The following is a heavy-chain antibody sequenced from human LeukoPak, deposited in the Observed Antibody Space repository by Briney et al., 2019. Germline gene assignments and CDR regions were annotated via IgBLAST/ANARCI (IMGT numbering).Heavy chain of an antibody. CDR3: ARAEPPYHGRLDS. CDR2: ICIAGDT. CDR1: GFTFSSYD. D-gene: IGHD3-16*01. J-gene: IGHJ5*01. V-gene: IGHV3-13*01. Sequence: GGPLRLSCAASGFTFSSYDMHWVRQAPGKGLEWVSGICIAGDTHYPNSVRGRFTIFRENARNSLYLQMNSLRVEDTAVYYCARAEPPYHGRLDSWGQGILVTVSS.